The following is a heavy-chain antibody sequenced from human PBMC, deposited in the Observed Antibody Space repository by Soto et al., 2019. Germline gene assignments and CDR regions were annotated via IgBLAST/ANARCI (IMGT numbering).Heavy chain of an antibody. J-gene: IGHJ4*02. CDR2: INAGNGNT. V-gene: IGHV1-3*01. D-gene: IGHD2-2*01. CDR1: GYTFTSYA. CDR3: ARDDTELQAAAGPIDY. Sequence: GASVKVSCKASGYTFTSYAMHWVRQAPGQRLEWIGWINAGNGNTKYSQKFQGRVTITRDTSASTAYMELSNLRSEDTAVYYCARDDTELQAAAGPIDYWGQGTLVTVSS.